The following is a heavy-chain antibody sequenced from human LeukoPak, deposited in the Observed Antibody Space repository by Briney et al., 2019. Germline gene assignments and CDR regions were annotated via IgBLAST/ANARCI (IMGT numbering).Heavy chain of an antibody. Sequence: GESLKISCKGSGYSFTSYWVAWVRQTPGKGLEWMGIIYPGHSDTRYSPSFQGQVTISADKSITSTYLQWSSLKASDTAMYYCARQLVATLNFDYWGQGTLVTVSS. CDR3: ARQLVATLNFDY. CDR1: GYSFTSYW. V-gene: IGHV5-51*01. J-gene: IGHJ4*02. CDR2: IYPGHSDT. D-gene: IGHD2-2*01.